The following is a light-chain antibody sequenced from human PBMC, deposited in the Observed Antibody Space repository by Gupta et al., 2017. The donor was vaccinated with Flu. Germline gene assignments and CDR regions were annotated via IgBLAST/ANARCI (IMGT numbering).Light chain of an antibody. Sequence: DIQMTQSPSSLSASVGDRVTITCRASQGIRQDLGWYQQRPGKAPKRLIYAASSLQSGVPSRFSGSGSGTEFTLTISSLQPEDFAVYYCRQHNSYPLTFGGGTKVEIK. CDR2: AAS. J-gene: IGKJ4*01. CDR1: QGIRQD. V-gene: IGKV1-17*01. CDR3: RQHNSYPLT.